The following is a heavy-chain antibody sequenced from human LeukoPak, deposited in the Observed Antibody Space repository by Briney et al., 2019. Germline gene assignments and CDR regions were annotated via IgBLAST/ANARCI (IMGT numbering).Heavy chain of an antibody. CDR1: GFTFSSSA. V-gene: IGHV3-23*01. Sequence: GGSLRLSCAASGFTFSSSAMSWVRQAPGKGLEWVSLISGSGGTYYADFVKGRFTISRDNSKNTLYLHMNALRAEDTAVYYGAKDGTGTALFYYFYMDVWGKGTTVTVSS. J-gene: IGHJ6*03. CDR2: ISGSGGT. D-gene: IGHD1-7*01. CDR3: AKDGTGTALFYYFYMDV.